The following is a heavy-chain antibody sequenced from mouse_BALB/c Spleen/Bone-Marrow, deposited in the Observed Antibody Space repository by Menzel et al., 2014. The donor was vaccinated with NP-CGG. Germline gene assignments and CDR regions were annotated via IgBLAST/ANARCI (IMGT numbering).Heavy chain of an antibody. CDR1: GFDFSRYW. D-gene: IGHD1-2*01. CDR2: INPDSSTI. CDR3: ARLGCYGYFAY. J-gene: IGHJ3*01. V-gene: IGHV4-1*02. Sequence: EVMLVESGGGLVQPGGSLKLSCAASGFDFSRYWMSWVRQAPGKGLEWIGEINPDSSTINYTPSLKDKFIISRDNAKNTLYLQMSKERSENTALYYFARLGCYGYFAYWGQGTLVTVSA.